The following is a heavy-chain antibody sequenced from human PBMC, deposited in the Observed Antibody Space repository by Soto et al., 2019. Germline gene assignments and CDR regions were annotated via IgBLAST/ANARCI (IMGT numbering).Heavy chain of an antibody. CDR3: ARHWATTSRDYYSGMDV. CDR2: IYPGDSDT. CDR1: GYSFTSYW. D-gene: IGHD1-26*01. J-gene: IGHJ6*02. V-gene: IGHV5-51*01. Sequence: PGESLKISCKGSGYSFTSYWIGWVRQMPGKGLEWMGIIYPGDSDTRYSPSFQGQVTISADKSISTAYLQWSSLKASDTAIYYCARHWATTSRDYYSGMDVWGQGTTVT.